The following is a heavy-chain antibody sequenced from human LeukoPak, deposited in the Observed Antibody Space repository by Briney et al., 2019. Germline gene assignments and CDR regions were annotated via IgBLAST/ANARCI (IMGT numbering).Heavy chain of an antibody. V-gene: IGHV2-5*02. CDR1: VFSLTTSGVG. CDR3: AHSPSHYDILTGYYLFDY. D-gene: IGHD3-9*01. CDR2: IYWDDDK. J-gene: IGHJ4*02. Sequence: SGPTLVNPTQTLTLTCTFSVFSLTTSGVGVGWIRQPPGKALEWLALIYWDDDKRYSPSLKSRLTITKDTSKNQVVLTMTKMDPVDTATYYCAHSPSHYDILTGYYLFDYWGQGTLVTVSS.